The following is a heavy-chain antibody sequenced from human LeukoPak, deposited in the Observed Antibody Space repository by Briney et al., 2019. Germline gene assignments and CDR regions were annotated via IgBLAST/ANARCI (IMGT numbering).Heavy chain of an antibody. V-gene: IGHV4-39*01. CDR2: IYYSGST. J-gene: IGHJ3*02. CDR1: GGSISSSSYY. CDR3: ARRLYRDDAFDI. D-gene: IGHD1-26*01. Sequence: SETLSLTCTVSGGSISSSSYYWGWIRQPPWKGLEWIGSIYYSGSTYYNPSLKSRVTISVDTSKNQFSLKLSSVTAADTAVYYCARRLYRDDAFDIWGQGTMVTVSS.